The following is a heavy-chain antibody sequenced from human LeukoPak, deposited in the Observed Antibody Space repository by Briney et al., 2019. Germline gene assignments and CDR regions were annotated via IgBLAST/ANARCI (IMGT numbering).Heavy chain of an antibody. J-gene: IGHJ3*02. V-gene: IGHV4-59*11. CDR2: ISLIGRT. Sequence: SETLSLTCAVSGDSFISHYWTWIRQSPGTGLEWIGYISLIGRTNYHPSLKSRVTISFDTYKNPFSLKLRSVTAADTALYYCARDLMTVTKGFDIWGEGTMVSVSS. CDR3: ARDLMTVTKGFDI. CDR1: GDSFISHY. D-gene: IGHD4-17*01.